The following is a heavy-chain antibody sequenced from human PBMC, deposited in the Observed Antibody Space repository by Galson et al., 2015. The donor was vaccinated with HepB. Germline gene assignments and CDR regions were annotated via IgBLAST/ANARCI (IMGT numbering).Heavy chain of an antibody. Sequence: SLRICCAASGHTFSGYGMHWVRQAPGKGLEWGAFISYDGSNKYYADSVKGRFTISRDNSKNTLNLQMNSLRGEDTAVYYCARGNDYGDYWGQGTLVTVSS. J-gene: IGHJ4*02. CDR1: GHTFSGYG. CDR3: ARGNDYGDY. D-gene: IGHD4-17*01. CDR2: ISYDGSNK. V-gene: IGHV3-30*03.